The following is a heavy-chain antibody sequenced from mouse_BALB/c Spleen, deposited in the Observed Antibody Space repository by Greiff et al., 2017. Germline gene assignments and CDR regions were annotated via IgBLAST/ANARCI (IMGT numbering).Heavy chain of an antibody. CDR3: VRHLRDYPYAMDY. CDR1: GFTFNTYA. Sequence: EVQGVESGGGLVQPKGSLKLSCAASGFTFNTYAMNWVRQAPGKGLEWVARIRSKSNNYATYYADSVKDRFTISRDDSQSMLYLQMNNLKTEDTAMYYCVRHLRDYPYAMDYWGQGTSVTVSS. D-gene: IGHD2-4*01. J-gene: IGHJ4*01. CDR2: IRSKSNNYAT. V-gene: IGHV10-1*02.